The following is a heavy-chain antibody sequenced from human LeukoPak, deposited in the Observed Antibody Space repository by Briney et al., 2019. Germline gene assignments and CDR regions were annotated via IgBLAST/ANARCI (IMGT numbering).Heavy chain of an antibody. Sequence: GGSLRLSCAASAFTFSNYAVSWVRQAPGKGLEWVSGISGSGGSTDYADSVKGRLTTSRDNSKNTLYLQMNSLRAEDTAVYYCAAKSGDCSGTTCYTFDFWGQGTLVTVSS. J-gene: IGHJ4*02. CDR2: ISGSGGST. CDR3: AAKSGDCSGTTCYTFDF. V-gene: IGHV3-23*01. D-gene: IGHD2-2*02. CDR1: AFTFSNYA.